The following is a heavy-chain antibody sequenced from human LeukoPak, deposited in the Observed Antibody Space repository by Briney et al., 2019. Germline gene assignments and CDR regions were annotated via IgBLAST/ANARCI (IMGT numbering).Heavy chain of an antibody. J-gene: IGHJ4*02. CDR2: IYYSGST. V-gene: IGHV4-59*01. CDR1: GGSISTYY. CDR3: ARAGAYYGSGSYYFDY. Sequence: SETLSLTCTVSGGSISTYYWNWIRQPPGKGLEWIGYIYYSGSTNYNPSLKSRVTISVDTSKNQFSLKLSSVTAADTAVYYCARAGAYYGSGSYYFDYWGQGTLVTVSS. D-gene: IGHD3-10*01.